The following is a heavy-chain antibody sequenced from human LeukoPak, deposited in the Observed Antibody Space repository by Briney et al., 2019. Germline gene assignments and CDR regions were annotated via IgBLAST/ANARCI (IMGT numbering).Heavy chain of an antibody. CDR3: ARDRDGYNQFDY. CDR1: GYTFTGYY. CDR2: INPNSGGT. J-gene: IGHJ4*02. D-gene: IGHD5-24*01. Sequence: APVKVSCKASGYTFTGYYMHWVRQAPGQGLEWMGWINPNSGGTNYAQKFQGRVTMTRDTSISTAYMELSRLRSDDTAVYYCARDRDGYNQFDYWGQGTLVTVSS. V-gene: IGHV1-2*02.